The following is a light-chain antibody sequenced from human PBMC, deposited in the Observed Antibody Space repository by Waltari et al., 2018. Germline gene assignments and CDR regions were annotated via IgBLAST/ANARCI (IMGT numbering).Light chain of an antibody. CDR1: QSVTSSY. CDR3: QQYGSSPRT. J-gene: IGKJ1*01. Sequence: EIVLTQSPGTLSLSPGERATLSCRASQSVTSSYLAWYQQKPGQAPRLLMYAASNRATGIPDRFSGSVSGTDFTLTISRLEPADFAVYYCQQYGSSPRTFGQGTKVEIK. V-gene: IGKV3-20*01. CDR2: AAS.